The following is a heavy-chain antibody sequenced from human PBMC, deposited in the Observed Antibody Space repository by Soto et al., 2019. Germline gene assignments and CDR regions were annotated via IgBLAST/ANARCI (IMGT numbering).Heavy chain of an antibody. J-gene: IGHJ6*02. CDR2: ISWNSGSI. Sequence: EVQLVESGGGLVQPGRSLRLSCAASGFTFDDYAMHWVRQAPGKGLEWVSGISWNSGSIGYADSVKGRFTISRDNAKNSLYLQMNSLRAEDTALYYCAKDVAGRGRIQLWFHYYYGMDVWGQGTTVTVSS. D-gene: IGHD5-18*01. CDR3: AKDVAGRGRIQLWFHYYYGMDV. V-gene: IGHV3-9*01. CDR1: GFTFDDYA.